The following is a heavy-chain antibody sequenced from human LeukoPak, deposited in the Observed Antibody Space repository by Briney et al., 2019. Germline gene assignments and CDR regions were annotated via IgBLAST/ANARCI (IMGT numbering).Heavy chain of an antibody. J-gene: IGHJ4*02. CDR2: ISSDSGTI. V-gene: IGHV3-48*02. Sequence: GGSLRLSCAASGFIFSTYHMNWVRQAPGKGLEWISFISSDSGTIYYADSVKGRFTISRDNAENSLYLQMNSLRDEDTAVYYCARRDPFDYWGQGTMVTVSS. CDR1: GFIFSTYH. CDR3: ARRDPFDY.